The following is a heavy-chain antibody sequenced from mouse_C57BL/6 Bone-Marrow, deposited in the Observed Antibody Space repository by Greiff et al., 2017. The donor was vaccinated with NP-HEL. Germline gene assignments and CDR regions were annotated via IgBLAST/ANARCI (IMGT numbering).Heavy chain of an antibody. D-gene: IGHD2-1*01. CDR3: ASDLLWSHYYAMDY. CDR1: GYTFTDYY. J-gene: IGHJ4*01. CDR2: INPNNGGT. Sequence: EVQLQQSGPELVKPGASVKISCKASGYTFTDYYMNWVKQSHGKSLEWIGDINPNNGGTSYNQKFKGKATLTVDKSSSTAYMELRSLTSEDSAVYYGASDLLWSHYYAMDYWGQGTSVTVSS. V-gene: IGHV1-26*01.